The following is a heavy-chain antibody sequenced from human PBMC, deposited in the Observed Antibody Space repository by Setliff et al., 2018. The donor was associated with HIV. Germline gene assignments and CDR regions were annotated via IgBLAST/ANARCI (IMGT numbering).Heavy chain of an antibody. D-gene: IGHD3-10*01. Sequence: KTSETLSLTCTVSGGSVSSTTYFWGWIRQAPGKGLQWIGYIYYSGSTNYNPSLKSRVTISVDTSKNQFSLKLKSATAADTAVYYCARPSNYGSGSYGAFDIWGQGTMVTVS. CDR3: ARPSNYGSGSYGAFDI. CDR2: IYYSGST. CDR1: GGSVSSTTYF. V-gene: IGHV4-61*05. J-gene: IGHJ3*02.